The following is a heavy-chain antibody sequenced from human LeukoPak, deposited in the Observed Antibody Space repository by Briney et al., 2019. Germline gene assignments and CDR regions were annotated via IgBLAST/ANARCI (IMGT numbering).Heavy chain of an antibody. CDR1: GFSFGHCG. V-gene: IGHV3-33*06. D-gene: IGHD1-7*01. CDR2: IWFDGSEK. CDR3: VKANAKNYGIFDS. J-gene: IGHJ4*02. Sequence: GGSLRLSCAASGFSFGHCGMHWVRQAPTKGLEWVAVIWFDGSEKFYGDSVNGRFTISRDNSKSTLYLQMNSLGVDDTAVYYCVKANAKNYGIFDSWGQGTLVTVSS.